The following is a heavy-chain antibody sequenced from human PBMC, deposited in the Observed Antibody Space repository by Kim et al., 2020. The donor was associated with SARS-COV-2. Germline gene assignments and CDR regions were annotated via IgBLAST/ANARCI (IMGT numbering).Heavy chain of an antibody. J-gene: IGHJ3*02. CDR1: GGSISYYY. D-gene: IGHD2-2*01. V-gene: IGHV4-59*01. Sequence: SETLSLTCTVSGGSISYYYWSWIRQPPGKGLEWIGYIYYSGSTNYNPSLKSRVTISVDTSKNQFSLKLSSVPAADTAVYYCARVGCSSTSCSAFDIWGQGTMVTVSS. CDR2: IYYSGST. CDR3: ARVGCSSTSCSAFDI.